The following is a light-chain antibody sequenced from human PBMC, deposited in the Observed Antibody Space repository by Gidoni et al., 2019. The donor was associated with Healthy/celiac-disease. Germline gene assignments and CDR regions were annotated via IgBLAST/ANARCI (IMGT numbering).Light chain of an antibody. CDR2: LGS. Sequence: EIVITQCPLSLPVTPGEPASISCRSSQSLLHSNGYNYLDWYLQKPGQSPQLLIYLGSNRASGVPDRFSGSGSGTDFTLKISRVEAEDVGVYYCMQALQTPVTFGQXTRLEIK. CDR3: MQALQTPVT. V-gene: IGKV2-28*01. CDR1: QSLLHSNGYNY. J-gene: IGKJ5*01.